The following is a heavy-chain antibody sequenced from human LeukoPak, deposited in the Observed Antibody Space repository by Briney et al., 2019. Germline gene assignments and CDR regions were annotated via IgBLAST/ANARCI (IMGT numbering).Heavy chain of an antibody. CDR1: GFTFSSYG. D-gene: IGHD1-26*01. J-gene: IGHJ4*02. CDR3: ASGELLYEALDY. CDR2: IWYGGSNK. Sequence: GGSLRLSCAASGFTFSSYGMHWVRQAPGKGLEWVAVIWYGGSNKYYADSVKGRFTISRDNSKNTLYLQMNSLRAEDTAVYYCASGELLYEALDYWGQGTLVTVSS. V-gene: IGHV3-33*01.